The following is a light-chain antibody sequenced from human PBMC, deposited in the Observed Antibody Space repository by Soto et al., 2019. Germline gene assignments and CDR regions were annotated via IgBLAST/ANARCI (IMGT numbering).Light chain of an antibody. V-gene: IGLV1-40*01. Sequence: QSVLTQTPSVSGAPGQRVTISCTGSSSNIGAGYDVYWYQQLPGTAPKLLIHGNSNRPAGVPDRFSGSKSGTSASLAITGLQAEDEADYYCQSYDSSLSGVVFGGGTKLTVL. CDR3: QSYDSSLSGVV. J-gene: IGLJ2*01. CDR1: SSNIGAGYD. CDR2: GNS.